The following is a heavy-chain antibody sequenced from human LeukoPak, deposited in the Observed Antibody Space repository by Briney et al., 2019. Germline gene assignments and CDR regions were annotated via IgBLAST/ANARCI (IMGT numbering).Heavy chain of an antibody. Sequence: AGGSLRLSCAASGFTFSSYWMSWVRQAPGKGLEWVANIKQDGSEKYYVDSVKGRFTISRDNAKNSLYLQMNSLRAEDTAVYYCARVPYDYVWGSYRYSYYYYMDVWGKGTTVTISS. CDR1: GFTFSSYW. CDR3: ARVPYDYVWGSYRYSYYYYMDV. V-gene: IGHV3-7*01. J-gene: IGHJ6*03. CDR2: IKQDGSEK. D-gene: IGHD3-16*02.